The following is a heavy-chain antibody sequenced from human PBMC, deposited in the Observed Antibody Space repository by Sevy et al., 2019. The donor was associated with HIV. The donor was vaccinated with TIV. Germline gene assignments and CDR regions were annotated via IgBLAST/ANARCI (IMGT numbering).Heavy chain of an antibody. CDR1: GFTFSSYA. Sequence: GGSLRLSCAASGFTFSSYAMIWVRQAPGKGLEWVSAISGSGGSTNYADSVKGRFTISRDNSKNTLYLQMNSLRVEDTAVYYCGKGGGGLRLGELIDIWGQGTKVTVSS. V-gene: IGHV3-23*01. CDR2: ISGSGGST. J-gene: IGHJ3*02. CDR3: GKGGGGLRLGELIDI. D-gene: IGHD3-16*01.